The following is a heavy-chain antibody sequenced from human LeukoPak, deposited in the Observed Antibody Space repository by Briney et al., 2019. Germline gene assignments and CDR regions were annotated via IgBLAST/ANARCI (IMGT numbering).Heavy chain of an antibody. V-gene: IGHV4-30-4*08. D-gene: IGHD4-17*01. CDR2: IYYSGST. CDR1: GVSMSSGAFY. Sequence: PSETLSPTCTVSGVSMSSGAFYWSWIRQHPGKGLEWIGNIYYSGSTYYNPSLKSRVTISVNRSKNQFSLKLTSVTAADTAVYYCARAFPFDDYGDPDAFDIWGQGTMVTVSS. J-gene: IGHJ3*02. CDR3: ARAFPFDDYGDPDAFDI.